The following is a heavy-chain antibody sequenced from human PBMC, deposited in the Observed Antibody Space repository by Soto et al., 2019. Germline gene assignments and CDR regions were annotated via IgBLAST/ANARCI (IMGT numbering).Heavy chain of an antibody. V-gene: IGHV4-59*01. J-gene: IGHJ4*02. CDR3: AGEGGGYRFDH. D-gene: IGHD3-16*02. CDR1: VSFGTYY. CDR2: IFSSEHF. Sequence: QVRLQESGPGLVQPSETLSLTCDGVSFGTYYWGWIRQPPGKGLEWLGYIFSSEHFKYNPSLKSRLTKTGDPAKNQVPLRLTPGTAGDPAVHFLAGEGGGYRFDHWGQGTLVTVSS.